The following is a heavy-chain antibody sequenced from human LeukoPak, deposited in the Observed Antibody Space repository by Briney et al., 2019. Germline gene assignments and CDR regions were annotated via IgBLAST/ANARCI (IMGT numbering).Heavy chain of an antibody. CDR3: AKGWSGMDV. CDR2: ISYDGSNK. CDR1: GFTFSSYG. V-gene: IGHV3-30*18. Sequence: GGSLRLSCAASGFTFSSYGMHWVRQAPGKGPEWVAVISYDGSNKYYADSVKGRFTISRDNSKNTLYLQMNSLRAEDTAVYYCAKGWSGMDVWGQGTTVTVSS. J-gene: IGHJ6*02.